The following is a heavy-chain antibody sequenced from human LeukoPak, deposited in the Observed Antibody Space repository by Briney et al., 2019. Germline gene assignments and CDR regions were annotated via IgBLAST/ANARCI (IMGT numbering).Heavy chain of an antibody. CDR1: GFTFSSYS. V-gene: IGHV3-23*01. CDR2: ISPSGTDT. J-gene: IGHJ4*02. D-gene: IGHD3-10*01. Sequence: GGSLRLSCAASGFTFSSYSMNWVRQAPGKGLEWVSAISPSGTDTYYADSVKGRFTISRDNSKNTLYLQMSSLRAEDSAVYYCAKRGGYETMAAFDYWGQGTLVTVSS. CDR3: AKRGGYETMAAFDY.